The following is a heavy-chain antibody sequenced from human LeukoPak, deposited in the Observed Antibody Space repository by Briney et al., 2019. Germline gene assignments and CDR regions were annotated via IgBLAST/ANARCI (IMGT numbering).Heavy chain of an antibody. CDR1: GYTFTGYY. V-gene: IGHV1-2*04. Sequence: ASVKVSCKASGYTFTGYYMHWVRQAPGRGLEWMGWINPNSGGTNYAQKFQGWVTMTRDTSISTAYMELSRLRSDDTAVYYCARGVYSSGWSGHFDYWGQGTLVTVSS. J-gene: IGHJ4*02. D-gene: IGHD6-19*01. CDR3: ARGVYSSGWSGHFDY. CDR2: INPNSGGT.